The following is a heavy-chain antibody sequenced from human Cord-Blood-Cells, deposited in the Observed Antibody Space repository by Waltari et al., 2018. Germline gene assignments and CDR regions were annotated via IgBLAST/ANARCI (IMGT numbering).Heavy chain of an antibody. CDR1: GFTFSSYA. V-gene: IGHV3-30-3*01. J-gene: IGHJ5*02. Sequence: QVQLVESGGGVVQPGRSLRLSCAASGFTFSSYAMHWVRQAPGKGLEVVAVISYDGINKYYADSVKCRFTISRDNSKNTLYLQMNSLRAEDTAVYYCARDPSSRTGWFDPWGQGTLVTVSS. CDR2: ISYDGINK. CDR3: ARDPSSRTGWFDP.